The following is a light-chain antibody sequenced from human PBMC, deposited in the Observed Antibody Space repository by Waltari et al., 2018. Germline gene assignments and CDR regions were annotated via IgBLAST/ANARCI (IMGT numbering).Light chain of an antibody. CDR2: DAS. CDR3: QQRSNWPPWT. V-gene: IGKV3-11*01. Sequence: EIVLTQSPATLSLSPGERATISCRASQSVSSYLAWYQQKPGQAPRLLIYDASNWATGIPARFSGSGSGTYFTLTISSLEPEDFAVYYCQQRSNWPPWTFGQGTKVEIK. CDR1: QSVSSY. J-gene: IGKJ1*01.